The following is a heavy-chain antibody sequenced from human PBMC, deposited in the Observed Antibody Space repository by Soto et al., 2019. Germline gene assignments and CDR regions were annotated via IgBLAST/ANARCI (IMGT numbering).Heavy chain of an antibody. V-gene: IGHV4-34*01. CDR1: GGSFSGYY. CDR3: AREGHVGAPLYYHYGMDX. Sequence: SETLSLTCAVYGGSFSGYYWSWIRQPPGKGLEWIGEINHSGSTNYNPSLKSRVTISVDTSENQFSLKLSSVTAADTAVYYCAREGHVGAPLYYHYGMDXWGQVTTVTVS. D-gene: IGHD1-26*01. CDR2: INHSGST. J-gene: IGHJ6*02.